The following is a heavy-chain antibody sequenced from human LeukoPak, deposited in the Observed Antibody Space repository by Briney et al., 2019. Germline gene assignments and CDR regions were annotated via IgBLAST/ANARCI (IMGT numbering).Heavy chain of an antibody. J-gene: IGHJ3*02. Sequence: SETLSLTCTVSGGSISINYWNWIRQPPGRGLEWIGYIDYSGSTNYNPSLKSRVTISVDTSKKQFSLKLTSVTAADTAVYYCARDSPASYGRDAFDIWGQGTMVTVSS. CDR3: ARDSPASYGRDAFDI. D-gene: IGHD3-10*01. V-gene: IGHV4-59*01. CDR2: IDYSGST. CDR1: GGSISINY.